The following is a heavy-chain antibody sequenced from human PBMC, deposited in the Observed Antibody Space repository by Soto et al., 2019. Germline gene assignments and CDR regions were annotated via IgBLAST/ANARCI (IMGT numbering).Heavy chain of an antibody. Sequence: XSVKVSCKASGYTFTGYGISWVRQAPGQGLEWMGWISAYNGNTNYAQKLQGRVTMTTDTSTSTAYMELRSLRSDDTAVYYCARAPLANWGSDAFDIWGQGTMVTVSS. CDR2: ISAYNGNT. D-gene: IGHD7-27*01. V-gene: IGHV1-18*04. CDR3: ARAPLANWGSDAFDI. CDR1: GYTFTGYG. J-gene: IGHJ3*02.